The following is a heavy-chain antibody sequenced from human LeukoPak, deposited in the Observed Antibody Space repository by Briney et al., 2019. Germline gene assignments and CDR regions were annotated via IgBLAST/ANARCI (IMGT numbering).Heavy chain of an antibody. Sequence: GALRLSCTASGFTFVDYAMRGFRQARGKGLEWGGFIRSKAYGGTTEYAASVKARFTISRDYSKSIAYLQMNSLKTEDTAVYYCTRVPTRSTSCCWFDLWGQGTLVTVSS. V-gene: IGHV3-49*03. D-gene: IGHD2-2*01. CDR3: TRVPTRSTSCCWFDL. J-gene: IGHJ5*02. CDR2: IRSKAYGGTT. CDR1: GFTFVDYA.